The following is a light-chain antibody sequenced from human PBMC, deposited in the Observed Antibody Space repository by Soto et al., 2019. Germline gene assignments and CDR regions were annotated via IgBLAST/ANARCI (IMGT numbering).Light chain of an antibody. J-gene: IGLJ1*01. Sequence: QSVLTQPASVSGSPGQSITISCTGTSDDVGGDNYLSWYQQHPGKAPKLILYDVTHRPSGVSGRFSGSKSGNTASLTISGLQAEDEADYYCFSHSHRPTLLVLGTGTKVTVL. V-gene: IGLV2-14*03. CDR1: SDDVGGDNY. CDR3: FSHSHRPTLLV. CDR2: DVT.